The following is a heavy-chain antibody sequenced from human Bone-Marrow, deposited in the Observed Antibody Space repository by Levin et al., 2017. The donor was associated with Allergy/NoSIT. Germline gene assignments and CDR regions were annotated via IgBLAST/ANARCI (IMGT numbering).Heavy chain of an antibody. CDR2: VFHSGNT. CDR1: GGSFNDYY. V-gene: IGHV4-59*01. Sequence: SETLSLTCNVSGGSFNDYYWGWLRQPPGKGLEWIGSVFHSGNTNSNPSLKSRVTISVDTSNKQFSLKLTSVTAADTAVYYCARDLGIMEGFFDLWGRGTLVTVSS. CDR3: ARDLGIMEGFFDL. D-gene: IGHD1-1*01. J-gene: IGHJ2*01.